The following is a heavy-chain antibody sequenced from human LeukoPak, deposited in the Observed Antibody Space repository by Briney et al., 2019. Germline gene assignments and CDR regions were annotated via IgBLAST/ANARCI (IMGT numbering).Heavy chain of an antibody. Sequence: GGSLRLSCAASGFTVSSNYMSWVRQAPGKGLEWVSVIYSGGSTYYADSVKGRFTISRDNSKNTLYLQMNSLRAEDTAVYYCARDAYYDCSGYRDWGQGTLVTVSS. V-gene: IGHV3-66*02. CDR1: GFTVSSNY. CDR2: IYSGGST. CDR3: ARDAYYDCSGYRD. J-gene: IGHJ4*02. D-gene: IGHD3-22*01.